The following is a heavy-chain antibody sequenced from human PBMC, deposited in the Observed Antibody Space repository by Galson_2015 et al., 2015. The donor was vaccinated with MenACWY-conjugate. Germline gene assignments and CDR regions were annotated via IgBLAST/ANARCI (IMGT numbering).Heavy chain of an antibody. CDR1: GFTFSSYG. CDR2: ISYDGSNK. Sequence: SLRLSCAASGFTFSSYGMHWVRQAPGKGLEWVAVISYDGSNKYYADSVKGRFTISRDNSKNTLYLQMNSLRAEDTAVYYCANFPYSSGYYTDFDYWGQGTLVTVSS. V-gene: IGHV3-30*18. J-gene: IGHJ4*02. D-gene: IGHD3-22*01. CDR3: ANFPYSSGYYTDFDY.